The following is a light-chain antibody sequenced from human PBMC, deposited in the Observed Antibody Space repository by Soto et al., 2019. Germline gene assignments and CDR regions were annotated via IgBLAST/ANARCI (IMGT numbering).Light chain of an antibody. V-gene: IGLV2-11*01. CDR3: CSYAGSYTF. J-gene: IGLJ1*01. CDR2: DVS. Sequence: QSLLTQPRSVSGPAGQSVTISCTGTSSDVGGYNYVSWYQQHPGKAPKLMIYDVSKRPSGVPDRFSGSKSGNTASLTISGLQAEDEADYYCCSYAGSYTFFGTGTKVTVL. CDR1: SSDVGGYNY.